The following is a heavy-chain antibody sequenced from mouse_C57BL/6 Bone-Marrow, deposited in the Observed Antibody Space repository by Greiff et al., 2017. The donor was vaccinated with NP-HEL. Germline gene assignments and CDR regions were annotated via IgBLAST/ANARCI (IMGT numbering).Heavy chain of an antibody. J-gene: IGHJ3*01. Sequence: VQLKQSGPELVKPGASVKISCKASGYTFTDYYMNWVKQSHGKSLEWIGDINPNNGGTSYNQKFKGKATLTVDKSSSTAYMELRSLTSEDSAVYYCARSHTTGPWFAYWGQGTLVTVSA. D-gene: IGHD4-1*02. CDR2: INPNNGGT. CDR1: GYTFTDYY. CDR3: ARSHTTGPWFAY. V-gene: IGHV1-26*01.